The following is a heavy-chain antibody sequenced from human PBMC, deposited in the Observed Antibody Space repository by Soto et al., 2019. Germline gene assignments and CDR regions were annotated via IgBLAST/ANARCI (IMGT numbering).Heavy chain of an antibody. V-gene: IGHV4-30-4*01. CDR2: ISYSGST. CDR1: GGSISSVNYY. Sequence: SETLSLTCTVSGGSISSVNYYWSWIRQPPGKGLEWIGFISYSGSTYYSTSLKSRVTISVDTSKSQFSLNLSFVTAADTAVYYCARAGAATLSDYWGQGTLVTVSS. D-gene: IGHD2-15*01. CDR3: ARAGAATLSDY. J-gene: IGHJ4*02.